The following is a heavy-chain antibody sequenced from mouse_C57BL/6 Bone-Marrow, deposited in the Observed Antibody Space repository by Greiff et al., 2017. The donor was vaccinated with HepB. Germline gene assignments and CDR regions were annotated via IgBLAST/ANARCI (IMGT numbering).Heavy chain of an antibody. J-gene: IGHJ2*01. V-gene: IGHV5-9-1*02. CDR1: GFTFSSYA. D-gene: IGHD3-2*02. Sequence: EVKVEESGEGLVKPGGSLKLSCAASGFTFSSYAMSWVRQTPEKRLEWVAYISSGGDYIYYADTVKGRFTISRDNARNTLYLQMSSLKSEDTAMYYCTREGAQATSDYWGQGTTLTVSS. CDR3: TREGAQATSDY. CDR2: ISSGGDYI.